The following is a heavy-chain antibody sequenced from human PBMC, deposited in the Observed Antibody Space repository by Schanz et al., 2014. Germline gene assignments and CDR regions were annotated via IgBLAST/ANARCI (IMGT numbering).Heavy chain of an antibody. J-gene: IGHJ4*02. CDR2: IIPILGIA. D-gene: IGHD3-22*01. CDR1: GGTFSSYA. CDR3: ARDYYDSSGYYYCDY. Sequence: QVQLVQSGAELKKPGSSVKVSCKASGGTFSSYAISWVRQAPGQGLEWMGRIIPILGIANYAQKFQGRLTITADKSTSTAYMELSSLRSEDTAMYYCARDYYDSSGYYYCDYWGQGTLVTVSS. V-gene: IGHV1-69*04.